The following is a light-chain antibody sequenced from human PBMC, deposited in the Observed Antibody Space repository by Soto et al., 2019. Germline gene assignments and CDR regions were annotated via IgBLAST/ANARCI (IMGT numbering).Light chain of an antibody. J-gene: IGKJ1*01. Sequence: DIQMTQSPSSLSASVGDRITISCWASQDISSWLAWYQHEPGQAPKLLIYAASRLHSGVPSRFSGSGSGTDFTLTISNLQPEDFTTYYCQQTKSPGTFGQGTKVDI. CDR3: QQTKSPGT. V-gene: IGKV1-12*01. CDR2: AAS. CDR1: QDISSW.